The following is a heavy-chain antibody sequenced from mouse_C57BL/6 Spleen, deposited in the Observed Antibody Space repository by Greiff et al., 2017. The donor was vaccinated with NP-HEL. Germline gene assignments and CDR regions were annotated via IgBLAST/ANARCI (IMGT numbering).Heavy chain of an antibody. V-gene: IGHV1-80*01. Sequence: VQLQQSGAELVKPGASVKISCKPSGYAFSSSWMNWVKQRPGKGLEWIGQMYPGDGDTNSNGKFKGKATRTADKASSTAYMQRSSLTSEDSAVYFCARRGLRRNYAMDYWGQGTSVTVSS. CDR1: GYAFSSSW. J-gene: IGHJ4*01. CDR3: ARRGLRRNYAMDY. CDR2: MYPGDGDT. D-gene: IGHD2-4*01.